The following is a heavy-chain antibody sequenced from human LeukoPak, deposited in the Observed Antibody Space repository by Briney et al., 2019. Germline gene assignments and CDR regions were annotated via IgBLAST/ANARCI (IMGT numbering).Heavy chain of an antibody. J-gene: IGHJ3*02. CDR2: IKQDGGNEK. Sequence: GGSLRLSCAASGFSFNNYWMSWVRQAPGMGLEWVANIKQDGGNEKYYVDSVRGRFTISRDNAKNSLYLQTNSLRAEDTAVYYCARVYSSSSGKNAFDIWGQGTVVTVSS. CDR1: GFSFNNYW. CDR3: ARVYSSSSGKNAFDI. D-gene: IGHD6-6*01. V-gene: IGHV3-7*03.